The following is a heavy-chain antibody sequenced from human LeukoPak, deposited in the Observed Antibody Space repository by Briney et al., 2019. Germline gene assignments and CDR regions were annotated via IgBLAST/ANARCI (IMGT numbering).Heavy chain of an antibody. Sequence: GGSLRLSCAAAGFTFSSYWMHWVRQAPGKGLVWVSRINSDGSSTSYADSVKGRFTISRDNAKNTLYLQMNSLRAEDTAVYYCARAHPPYSGYLGGAFDIWGQGTMVTVSS. J-gene: IGHJ3*02. D-gene: IGHD5-12*01. V-gene: IGHV3-74*01. CDR3: ARAHPPYSGYLGGAFDI. CDR2: INSDGSST. CDR1: GFTFSSYW.